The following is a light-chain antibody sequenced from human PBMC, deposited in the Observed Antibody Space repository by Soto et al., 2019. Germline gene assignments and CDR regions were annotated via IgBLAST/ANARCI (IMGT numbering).Light chain of an antibody. CDR3: QQYYSTPPYT. J-gene: IGKJ2*01. CDR1: PSVLSSSNNKNY. CDR2: WAS. V-gene: IGKV4-1*01. Sequence: DIVMTQSPDSLAVSLGERATINCKSSPSVLSSSNNKNYLAWYQQKPGQPPKLLIYWASTRESGVPDRFSGSGSGTDFTLPISSLQAEDVAVYYCQQYYSTPPYTFGQVTKLEIK.